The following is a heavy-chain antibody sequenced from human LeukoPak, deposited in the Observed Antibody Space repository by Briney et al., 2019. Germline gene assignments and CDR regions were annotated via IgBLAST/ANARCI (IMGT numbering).Heavy chain of an antibody. CDR2: IYTSGST. Sequence: SQTLSLTCTVSGGSISSGSYYWSWIRQPAGKGLEWIGRIYTSGSTNYNPSLKSRVTISVDTSKNQFSLKLSSVTAADTAVYYCARDKGGGYDSYFDYWGQRTLVTVSS. J-gene: IGHJ4*02. D-gene: IGHD5-12*01. V-gene: IGHV4-61*02. CDR1: GGSISSGSYY. CDR3: ARDKGGGYDSYFDY.